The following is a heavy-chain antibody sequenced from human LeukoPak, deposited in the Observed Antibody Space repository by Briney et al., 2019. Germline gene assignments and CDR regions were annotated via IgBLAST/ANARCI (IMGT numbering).Heavy chain of an antibody. J-gene: IGHJ4*02. V-gene: IGHV1-2*02. D-gene: IGHD3-3*02. Sequence: ASVKVSCKASGYTFSDFYIHWERQAPGQGLEYVGWITPKSGDTYSPQRFQGRVTMTRDASISTAYMELSSLRSDDTAVYFCARVRLADERAWAYGGQGTLVTVSS. CDR1: GYTFSDFY. CDR3: ARVRLADERAWAY. CDR2: ITPKSGDT.